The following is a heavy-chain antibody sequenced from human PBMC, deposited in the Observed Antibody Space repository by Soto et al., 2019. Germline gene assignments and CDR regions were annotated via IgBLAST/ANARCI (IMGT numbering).Heavy chain of an antibody. V-gene: IGHV1-69*13. Sequence: GASVKVSCKASGGTFSSYAISWVRQAPGQGLEWMGGIIPIFGTANYAQKFQGRVTITADESTSTAYMELSSLRSEDTAVYYCARDDYCSGGSCYSGDYWGQGTLVTVSS. CDR1: GGTFSSYA. D-gene: IGHD2-15*01. CDR2: IIPIFGTA. CDR3: ARDDYCSGGSCYSGDY. J-gene: IGHJ4*02.